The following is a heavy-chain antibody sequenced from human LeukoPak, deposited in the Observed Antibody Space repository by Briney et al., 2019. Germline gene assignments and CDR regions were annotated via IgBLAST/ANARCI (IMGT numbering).Heavy chain of an antibody. V-gene: IGHV3-20*04. J-gene: IGHJ4*02. CDR2: INWNGGST. D-gene: IGHD2-21*02. CDR3: ERGRGVVTATYYFDY. Sequence: AGGSLRLSCAASGYTLDDYGMSWVRQAPGKGLEWVSGINWNGGSTGYADSVKGRFTISRDNAKNSLYLQMNSLRAEDTALYYCERGRGVVTATYYFDYWGQGTLVTVSS. CDR1: GYTLDDYG.